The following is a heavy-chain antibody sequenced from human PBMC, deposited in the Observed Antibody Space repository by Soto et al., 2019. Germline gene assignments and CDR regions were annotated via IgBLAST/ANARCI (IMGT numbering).Heavy chain of an antibody. CDR2: ISVYNGNT. D-gene: IGHD6-19*01. Sequence: ASVKVSCKASGYTFTSYGISWVRQAPGQGLEWMGWISVYNGNTNYAQKLQGRVTMTTDTSTSTAYMELRSLRSDDTAVYYCARERGGIRAVAGTGVYYYGMDVWGQGTTVTVSS. J-gene: IGHJ6*02. CDR1: GYTFTSYG. CDR3: ARERGGIRAVAGTGVYYYGMDV. V-gene: IGHV1-18*01.